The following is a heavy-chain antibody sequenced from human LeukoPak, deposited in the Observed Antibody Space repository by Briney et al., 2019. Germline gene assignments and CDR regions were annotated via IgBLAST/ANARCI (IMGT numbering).Heavy chain of an antibody. Sequence: GESLKISCKGSGYIFTSYWIGWVRQMPGKGLEWMGIIYPGDSDTRYSPSFQGQVTISADKSISTAYLQWSSLKASDTAMYYCARPGYYYDSSGNRDAFDIWGQGTMVTVSS. CDR2: IYPGDSDT. CDR1: GYIFTSYW. V-gene: IGHV5-51*01. J-gene: IGHJ3*02. CDR3: ARPGYYYDSSGNRDAFDI. D-gene: IGHD3-22*01.